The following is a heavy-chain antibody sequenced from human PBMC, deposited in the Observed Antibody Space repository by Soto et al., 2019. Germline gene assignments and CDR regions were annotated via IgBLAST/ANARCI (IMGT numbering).Heavy chain of an antibody. CDR1: GYTFTSYD. J-gene: IGHJ3*02. D-gene: IGHD3-9*01. CDR2: MNPNSGNT. Sequence: ASVKVSCKASGYTFTSYDINWVRQATGQGLEWMGWMNPNSGNTGYAQKFQGRVTMTRNTSISTAYMELSSLRSGDTAVYYCARGDYDILTGYFDAFDIWGQGTMVTVSS. V-gene: IGHV1-8*01. CDR3: ARGDYDILTGYFDAFDI.